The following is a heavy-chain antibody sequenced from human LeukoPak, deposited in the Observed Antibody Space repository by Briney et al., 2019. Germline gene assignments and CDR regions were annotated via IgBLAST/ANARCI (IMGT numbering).Heavy chain of an antibody. Sequence: ASVKVSCKASGYTFTSYDINWVRQATGQGLEWMGWMNPNSGNTGYAQKFQGRVTMTTDTSTSTAYMELRSLRSDDTAVYYCARDTAARPEYFQHWGQGTLATVSS. CDR2: MNPNSGNT. CDR3: ARDTAARPEYFQH. D-gene: IGHD6-6*01. J-gene: IGHJ1*01. CDR1: GYTFTSYD. V-gene: IGHV1-8*01.